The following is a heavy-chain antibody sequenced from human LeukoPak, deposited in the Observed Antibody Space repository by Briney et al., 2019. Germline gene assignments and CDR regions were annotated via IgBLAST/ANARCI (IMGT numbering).Heavy chain of an antibody. CDR2: IIPIFGTA. V-gene: IGHV1-69*13. CDR3: ARRGVVVNYYFYGLDV. Sequence: EASVKVSCKASGGTFSSYAISWVRQAPGQGLEWMGGIIPIFGTANYAQKFQGRVTITADESTSTAYMELSSLRSEDTAVYYCARRGVVVNYYFYGLDVWGQGATVTVSS. D-gene: IGHD2-21*01. J-gene: IGHJ6*02. CDR1: GGTFSSYA.